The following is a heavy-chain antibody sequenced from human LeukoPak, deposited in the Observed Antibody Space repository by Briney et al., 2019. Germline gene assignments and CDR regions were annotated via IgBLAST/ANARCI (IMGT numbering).Heavy chain of an antibody. CDR1: GFTFSSYA. D-gene: IGHD2-21*02. J-gene: IGHJ4*02. V-gene: IGHV3-73*01. CDR2: IRSKANSYAT. CDR3: TGPDSYLDY. Sequence: GGSLRLSCAASGFTFSSYAMHWVRQASGKGLEWVGRIRSKANSYATAYAASVKGRFTISRDDSKNTAYLQMNSLKTEDTAVYYCTGPDSYLDYWGQGTLVTVSS.